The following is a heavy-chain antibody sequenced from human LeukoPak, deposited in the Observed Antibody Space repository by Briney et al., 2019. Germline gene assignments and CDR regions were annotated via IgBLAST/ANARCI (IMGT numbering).Heavy chain of an antibody. CDR1: GFTFSSYA. CDR2: IYSGGST. J-gene: IGHJ6*02. V-gene: IGHV3-66*01. D-gene: IGHD2-15*01. Sequence: GGSLRLSCAASGFTFSSYAMSWVRQAPGKGLEWVSVIYSGGSTYYADSVKGRFTISRDNSKNTLYLQMNSLRAEDTAVYYCARDRAAAGYYYYGMDVWGQGTTVTVSS. CDR3: ARDRAAAGYYYYGMDV.